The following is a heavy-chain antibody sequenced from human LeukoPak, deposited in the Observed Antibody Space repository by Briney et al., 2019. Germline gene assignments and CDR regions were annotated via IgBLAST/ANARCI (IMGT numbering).Heavy chain of an antibody. CDR2: IRYDGSNK. J-gene: IGHJ4*02. V-gene: IGHV3-30*02. D-gene: IGHD5-18*01. CDR1: GFTFSSYG. CDR3: AKVAPGYTYGAHFDY. Sequence: PGGSLRLSCAASGFTFSSYGMHWVRQAPGKGLEWVAFIRYDGSNKYYADSVKGRFTISRDNSKNTLYLQMNSLRAEDTAVYYCAKVAPGYTYGAHFDYGGQGTLVTVSS.